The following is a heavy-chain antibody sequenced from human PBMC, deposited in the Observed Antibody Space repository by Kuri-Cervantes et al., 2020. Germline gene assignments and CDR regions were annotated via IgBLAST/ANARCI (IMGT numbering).Heavy chain of an antibody. J-gene: IGHJ6*03. Sequence: GESLKISCAASGFTFSDYYMSWIRQAPGKGLEWVSYISSSGSTIYYADSVKGRFTGSKDNAKNSLYLQMNSLRADDTAVYYCVREYYYYYMDVWGKGTTVTVSS. CDR1: GFTFSDYY. CDR3: VREYYYYYMDV. V-gene: IGHV3-11*04. CDR2: ISSSGSTI.